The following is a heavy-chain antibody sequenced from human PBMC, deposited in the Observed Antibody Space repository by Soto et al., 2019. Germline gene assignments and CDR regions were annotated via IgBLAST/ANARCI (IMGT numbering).Heavy chain of an antibody. V-gene: IGHV4-30-4*01. CDR3: ARAEGYSGYDYNFPFHY. CDR2: ISYSGST. J-gene: IGHJ4*02. CDR1: GGSLSSGDFY. D-gene: IGHD5-12*01. Sequence: SETLSLTCTVSGGSLSSGDFYWSWIRQPPGKGLEWIGYISYSGSTYYNPSLKSRITISIDTSKNQFSLKLSSVTAADTALYYCARAEGYSGYDYNFPFHYWGQGTLVTVS.